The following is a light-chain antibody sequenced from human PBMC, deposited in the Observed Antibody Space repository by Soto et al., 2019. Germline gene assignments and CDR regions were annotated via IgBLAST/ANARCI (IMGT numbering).Light chain of an antibody. CDR1: QSVSSSY. CDR2: GAS. Sequence: EIVLTQSPGTLSLSPGERATLSCRASQSVSSSYLAWYQQKPRQAPRLLIYGASSRATGITDRFSGSESGTDFTLTISRLEPEEFAVYYCQQYGSSPRTFGQGTKVEIK. V-gene: IGKV3-20*01. CDR3: QQYGSSPRT. J-gene: IGKJ1*01.